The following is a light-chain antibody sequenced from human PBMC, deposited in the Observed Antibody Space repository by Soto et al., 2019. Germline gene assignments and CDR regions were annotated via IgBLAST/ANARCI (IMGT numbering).Light chain of an antibody. CDR2: EVN. J-gene: IGLJ1*01. CDR3: SSYAGSSNV. Sequence: QSVLTQPPSASGSPGQSVAISCTGTSSDVGGYNYVSWYQQHPGKAPKLMVYEVNKRPSGVPDRFSGSKSGNTASLTVSGLQAEDEADYYCSSYAGSSNVFGTGN. CDR1: SSDVGGYNY. V-gene: IGLV2-8*01.